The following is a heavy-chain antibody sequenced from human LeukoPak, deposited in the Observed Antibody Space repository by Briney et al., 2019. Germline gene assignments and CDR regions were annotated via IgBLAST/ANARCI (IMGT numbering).Heavy chain of an antibody. J-gene: IGHJ5*02. Sequence: PSETLSLTCTVSGGSVTSYYWSWIRQPPGKGLEWIGYIYYSGGTNYNPSLKSRVTMSVDASKNQFSLKLSSVTAADTAVYYCARDLSGWCNCFDPWGQGTLVTVSS. CDR1: GGSVTSYY. D-gene: IGHD6-19*01. CDR3: ARDLSGWCNCFDP. V-gene: IGHV4-59*02. CDR2: IYYSGGT.